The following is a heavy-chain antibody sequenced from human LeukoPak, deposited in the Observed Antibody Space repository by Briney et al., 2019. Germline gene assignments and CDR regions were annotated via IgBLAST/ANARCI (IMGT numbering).Heavy chain of an antibody. V-gene: IGHV4-34*01. D-gene: IGHD3-10*01. CDR3: ARGRGYYGSGGYLDY. CDR1: GGSFSGYY. J-gene: IGHJ4*02. CDR2: INHSGST. Sequence: SETLSLTCAVYGGSFSGYYWSWIRQPPGKGLEWIGEINHSGSTNYNPSLKSRVTISVDTSKNQFSLKLSSVTAADTAVYYCARGRGYYGSGGYLDYWGQGTLVTVSS.